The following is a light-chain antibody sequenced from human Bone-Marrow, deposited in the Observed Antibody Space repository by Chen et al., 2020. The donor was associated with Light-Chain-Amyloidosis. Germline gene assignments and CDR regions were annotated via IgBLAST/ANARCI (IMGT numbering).Light chain of an antibody. Sequence: DIQLTQSPSTLSASVGDRVTITCRASEIVVGWLSWYQHHPGKAPKLLMYHVSTMHSGVPSRFSGSGFATEFSLIISNLGPEDFATYYCQQYSSRVLSFGGGTKVEMK. CDR1: EIVVGW. CDR2: HVS. J-gene: IGKJ4*01. V-gene: IGKV1-5*01. CDR3: QQYSSRVLS.